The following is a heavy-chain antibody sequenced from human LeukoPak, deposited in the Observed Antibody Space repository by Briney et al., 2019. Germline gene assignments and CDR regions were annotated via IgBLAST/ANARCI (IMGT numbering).Heavy chain of an antibody. CDR2: INHSGST. V-gene: IGHV4-34*01. Sequence: SETLSLTCAAYGGSFSGYYWSWIRQPPGKGPEWIGEINHSGSTNYDPSLKSRVTISVDTSKNQFSLKLSSVTAADTAVYYCARGLEDCSGGSCYFSPFDYWGQGTLVTVSS. J-gene: IGHJ4*02. CDR3: ARGLEDCSGGSCYFSPFDY. CDR1: GGSFSGYY. D-gene: IGHD2-15*01.